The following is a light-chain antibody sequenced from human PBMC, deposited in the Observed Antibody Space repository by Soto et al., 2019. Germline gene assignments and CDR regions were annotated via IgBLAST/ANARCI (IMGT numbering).Light chain of an antibody. V-gene: IGKV3-20*01. CDR3: QQYNNWPFT. CDR2: GTS. Sequence: EVVLTHPPGTLSLSRGERATLSCRASERIYSAYLGWYQQKPGQAPRLHIYGTSSRATGIPDRFSGSGSGTDFTLSISSLQSEDFAVYYCQQYNNWPFTFGPGTKVDIK. J-gene: IGKJ3*01. CDR1: ERIYSAY.